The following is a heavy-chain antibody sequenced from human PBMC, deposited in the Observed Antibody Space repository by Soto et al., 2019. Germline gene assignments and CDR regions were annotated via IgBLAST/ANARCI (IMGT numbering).Heavy chain of an antibody. J-gene: IGHJ4*02. CDR3: ASGVHYDSSGYYYLPPFFDY. CDR2: IYHSGST. Sequence: QVQLQESGPGLVKPSGTLSLTCAVSGGSISSSNWWSWVRQPPGKGLEWIGEIYHSGSTNYNPSLKSRVTISVDKSKNQFSLKLSSVTAADTAVYYCASGVHYDSSGYYYLPPFFDYWGQGTLVTVSS. D-gene: IGHD3-22*01. V-gene: IGHV4-4*02. CDR1: GGSISSSNW.